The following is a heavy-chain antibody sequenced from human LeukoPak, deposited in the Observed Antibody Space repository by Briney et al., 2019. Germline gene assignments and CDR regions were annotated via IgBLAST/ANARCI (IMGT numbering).Heavy chain of an antibody. J-gene: IGHJ3*02. V-gene: IGHV4-59*08. D-gene: IGHD4-17*01. CDR1: GGSISGYF. CDR2: IYYSGGT. Sequence: SETLSLTCTVSGGSISGYFWSWIRQPPGKGLEYIAYIYYSGGTDYNPSLKSRVTISVDTSNNKFSLKVNSVTATDTAVYYCARQAYGGEAFDIWGQGTMVTVSS. CDR3: ARQAYGGEAFDI.